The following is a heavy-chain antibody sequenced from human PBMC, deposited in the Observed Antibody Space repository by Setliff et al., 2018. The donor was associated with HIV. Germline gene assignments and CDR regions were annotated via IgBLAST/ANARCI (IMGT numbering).Heavy chain of an antibody. Sequence: ASVKVSCKASGYTFTSYPVHWVRQAPGQRLEWMGWINAGNGDTKFSEKFQGRLTITRDTSANTAYMELSNLRSEDTAIYYCLRRATAAEVFDYWGQGTLVTVSS. V-gene: IGHV1-3*01. CDR1: GYTFTSYP. CDR3: LRRATAAEVFDY. D-gene: IGHD6-13*01. J-gene: IGHJ4*02. CDR2: INAGNGDT.